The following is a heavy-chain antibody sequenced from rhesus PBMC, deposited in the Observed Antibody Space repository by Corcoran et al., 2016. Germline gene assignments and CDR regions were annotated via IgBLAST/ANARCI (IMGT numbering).Heavy chain of an antibody. CDR2: ISTGGTTK. J-gene: IGHJ4*01. Sequence: EVQLVESGGGLVQPGGSLRLSCTASGFSFGSYGMHLARQAPGKGLEWVSAISTGGTTKWITGSVKGRFNNSRENGKRTLVRQMDSRRDEDTAVYYCVRDGGAAAGKKVDYWGQGVLVTVSS. V-gene: IGHV3-8*01. CDR3: VRDGGAAAGKKVDY. CDR1: GFSFGSYG. D-gene: IGHD6-25*01.